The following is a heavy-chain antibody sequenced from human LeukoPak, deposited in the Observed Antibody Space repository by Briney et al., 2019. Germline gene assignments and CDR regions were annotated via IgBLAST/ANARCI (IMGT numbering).Heavy chain of an antibody. CDR1: GFTFSSYA. V-gene: IGHV3-23*01. J-gene: IGHJ1*01. D-gene: IGHD3-22*01. Sequence: GGSLRVSCAASGFTFSSYAMSWVRQAPGKGLEWVSAISGSGGSTYYADSVKGRFTISRDNSKNTLYLQMNSLRAEDTAVYYCAKGPLYYYDSSGYGEYFQHWGQGTLVTVSS. CDR3: AKGPLYYYDSSGYGEYFQH. CDR2: ISGSGGST.